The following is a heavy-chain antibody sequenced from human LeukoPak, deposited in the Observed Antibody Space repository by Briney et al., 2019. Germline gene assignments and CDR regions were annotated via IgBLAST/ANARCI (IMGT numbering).Heavy chain of an antibody. V-gene: IGHV4-34*01. CDR1: GGSISSLY. CDR3: ARVRSSRAFDY. Sequence: PSETLSLTCSVSGGSISSLYWSWVRQPPGKGLEWIGEIHHSGSTNYNPSLRSRVTISVDKSKNQFSLILSSVTAADTAVYYCARVRSSRAFDYWGQGTLVTVSS. J-gene: IGHJ4*02. CDR2: IHHSGST. D-gene: IGHD1-26*01.